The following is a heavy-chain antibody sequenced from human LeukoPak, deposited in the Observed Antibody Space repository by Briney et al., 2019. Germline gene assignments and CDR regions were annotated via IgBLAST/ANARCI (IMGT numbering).Heavy chain of an antibody. CDR3: TRDNYYGSGSYQY. J-gene: IGHJ4*02. CDR1: GFTFGDYA. D-gene: IGHD3-10*01. V-gene: IGHV3-49*04. CDR2: IRSKAYGGTT. Sequence: PGGSLRLSCTASGFTFGDYAMSWVRQAPGKGLEWVGFIRSKAYGGTTEYAASVKGRFTIPRDDSKSIAYLQMNSLKTEDTAVYYCTRDNYYGSGSYQYWGQGTLVTVSS.